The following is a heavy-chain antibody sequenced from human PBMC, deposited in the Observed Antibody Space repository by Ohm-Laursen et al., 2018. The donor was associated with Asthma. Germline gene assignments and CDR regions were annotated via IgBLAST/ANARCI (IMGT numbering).Heavy chain of an antibody. J-gene: IGHJ4*02. V-gene: IGHV3-30*18. CDR1: GFTFSSYG. CDR3: AKESAGEYDYIWGSYRYIDY. D-gene: IGHD3-16*02. Sequence: SLRLSCAASGFTFSSYGMHWVRQAPGKGLEWVAVISYDGSNKYYADSVKGRFTISRDNSKNTLYLQMNSLRAEDTAVYYCAKESAGEYDYIWGSYRYIDYWGQGTLVTVSS. CDR2: ISYDGSNK.